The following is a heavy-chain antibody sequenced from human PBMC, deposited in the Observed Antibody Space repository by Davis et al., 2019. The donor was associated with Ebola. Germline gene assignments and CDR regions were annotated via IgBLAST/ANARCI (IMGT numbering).Heavy chain of an antibody. J-gene: IGHJ6*04. CDR3: AREGDYVYGMDV. V-gene: IGHV3-13*01. CDR1: GFTSSSYD. Sequence: GGSLRLSCAASGFTSSSYDMHWVRQATGKGLEWVSAIGTAGDTYYPGSVKGRFTISRENAKNSLYLQMNSLRAGDTAVYYCAREGDYVYGMDVWGKGTTVTVSS. CDR2: IGTAGDT.